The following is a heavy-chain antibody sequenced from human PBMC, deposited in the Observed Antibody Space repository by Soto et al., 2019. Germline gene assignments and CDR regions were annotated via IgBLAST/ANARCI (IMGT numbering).Heavy chain of an antibody. D-gene: IGHD5-12*01. CDR2: INPTGGVT. CDR1: GDSFNDYY. CDR3: ARESGGATATLDYYYFYMDV. V-gene: IGHV1-2*04. Sequence: QVQLVQSGAEVRKPGASVTVSCRSSGDSFNDYYIHWVRQAPGQWFEWMGWINPTGGVTKYAQKLQGWVSLTRDTSIRTVYMQLSRLRSDDTAGYYCARESGGATATLDYYYFYMDVWGTGTTVTVSS. J-gene: IGHJ6*03.